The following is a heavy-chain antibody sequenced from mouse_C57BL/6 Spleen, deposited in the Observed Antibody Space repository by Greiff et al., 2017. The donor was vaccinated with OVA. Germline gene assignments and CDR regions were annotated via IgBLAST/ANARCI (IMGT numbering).Heavy chain of an antibody. J-gene: IGHJ1*03. V-gene: IGHV1-85*01. Sequence: VQRVESGPELVKPGASVKLSCKASGYTFTSYDINWVKQRPGQGLAWIGWIYPRDGSTKYNEKFKGKATLTVDTSSSTAYMELHSLTSEDSAVYFCARWGTTVVATRYFDVWGTGTTVTVSS. CDR2: IYPRDGST. CDR3: ARWGTTVVATRYFDV. CDR1: GYTFTSYD. D-gene: IGHD1-1*01.